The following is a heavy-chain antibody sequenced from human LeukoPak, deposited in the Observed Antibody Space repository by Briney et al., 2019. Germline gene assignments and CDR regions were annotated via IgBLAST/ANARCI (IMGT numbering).Heavy chain of an antibody. D-gene: IGHD6-13*01. J-gene: IGHJ6*03. Sequence: KPSETLSLTCTVSGGSISSYYWSWIRQPAGKGLEWIGRIYTSGSTNYNPSLKSRVTISVDTSKNQFSLKLSSVTAADTAVYYCARGGAGIAFYYYYMDVWGKGTTVTVSS. CDR2: IYTSGST. CDR1: GGSISSYY. CDR3: ARGGAGIAFYYYYMDV. V-gene: IGHV4-4*07.